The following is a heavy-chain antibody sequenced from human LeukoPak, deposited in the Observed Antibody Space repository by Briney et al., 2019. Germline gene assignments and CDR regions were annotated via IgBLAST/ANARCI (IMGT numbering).Heavy chain of an antibody. J-gene: IGHJ3*02. CDR2: IYSSDTT. D-gene: IGHD3-10*01. V-gene: IGHV3-48*02. Sequence: GGSLRLSCAASGFTFSGYAMNWVGQAPGKGLEWVSHIYSSDTTYADSVKGRFTISRDNAKNSLYLQMNSLRDEDTAVYYCARDLHYAFDIWGQGTMVTASS. CDR1: GFTFSGYA. CDR3: ARDLHYAFDI.